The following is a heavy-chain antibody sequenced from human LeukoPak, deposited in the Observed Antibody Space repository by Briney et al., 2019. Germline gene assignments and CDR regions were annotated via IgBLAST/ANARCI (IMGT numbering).Heavy chain of an antibody. V-gene: IGHV3-21*04. Sequence: GGSLRLSCAASGFTFNTFTMNWVRQAPGKGLEWVAFISSGANHIYYADSVKGRLTISRDNAKTSLYLQMTSLRVEDTAVYYCARDYYDSMAFDYWGQGILVTVSS. CDR2: ISSGANHI. J-gene: IGHJ4*02. CDR1: GFTFNTFT. CDR3: ARDYYDSMAFDY. D-gene: IGHD3-22*01.